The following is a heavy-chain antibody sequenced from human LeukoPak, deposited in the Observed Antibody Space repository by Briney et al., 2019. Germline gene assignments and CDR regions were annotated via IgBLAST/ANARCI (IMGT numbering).Heavy chain of an antibody. V-gene: IGHV1-2*02. CDR1: GYTFTGYY. Sequence: GASVTVSFTASGYTFTGYYMHWVRQAPGQGLEWMGWINPNSGGTNYAQKFQGRVTMARDTSISTAYMELSRLRSDDTAVYYCASWFRVGWPTPYYFDYWGQGTLVTVSS. J-gene: IGHJ4*02. D-gene: IGHD6-19*01. CDR3: ASWFRVGWPTPYYFDY. CDR2: INPNSGGT.